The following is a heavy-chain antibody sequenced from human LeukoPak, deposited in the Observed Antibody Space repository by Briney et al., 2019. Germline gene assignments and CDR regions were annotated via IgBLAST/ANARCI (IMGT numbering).Heavy chain of an antibody. CDR2: IIPIFGIA. J-gene: IGHJ3*02. CDR3: ARGCGGDCKGAFDI. V-gene: IGHV1-69*04. CDR1: EGTFSSYA. Sequence: SVKVSCKASEGTFSSYAISWVRQAPGQGLEWMGRIIPIFGIANYAQKFQSRVTITADKSTSTAYMELSSLRSEDTAVYYCARGCGGDCKGAFDIWGQGTMVTVSS. D-gene: IGHD2-21*02.